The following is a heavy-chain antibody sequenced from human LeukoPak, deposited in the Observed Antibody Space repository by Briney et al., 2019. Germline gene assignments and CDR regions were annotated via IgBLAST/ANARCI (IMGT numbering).Heavy chain of an antibody. CDR3: ARDFGGNYDFWSGYYAYNWFDL. CDR2: IYYSGST. Sequence: AETLSLTCTVSGGSIRSYYWSWIRQPPGKGLEWIGYIYYSGSTNYNPPLKSRVTISVDTSKNQFSLKLSSVTAVDTAVYYCARDFGGNYDFWSGYYAYNWFDLWGQGTLVTVSS. V-gene: IGHV4-59*01. CDR1: GGSIRSYY. D-gene: IGHD3-3*01. J-gene: IGHJ5*02.